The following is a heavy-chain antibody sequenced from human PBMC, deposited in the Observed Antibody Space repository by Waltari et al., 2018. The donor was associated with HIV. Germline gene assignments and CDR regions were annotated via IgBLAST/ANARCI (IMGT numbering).Heavy chain of an antibody. D-gene: IGHD3-9*01. J-gene: IGHJ5*02. Sequence: QVQLVQSGAEVKKPGASAKVPCQASGYTFTSYAILWVRPAPGQRLERMGWINAGNRNTKYSQKVQGRATISRDTSASTAYMGLSSLRSEDTAVYYGARDRDYDILTGSTYGGGWFDPWGQGTLVTVSS. CDR1: GYTFTSYA. V-gene: IGHV1-3*01. CDR2: INAGNRNT. CDR3: ARDRDYDILTGSTYGGGWFDP.